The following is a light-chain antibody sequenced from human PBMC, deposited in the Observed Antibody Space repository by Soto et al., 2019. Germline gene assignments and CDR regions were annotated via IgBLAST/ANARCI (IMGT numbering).Light chain of an antibody. CDR1: QSVSSSY. CDR3: QQYNNWPT. CDR2: GAS. J-gene: IGKJ1*01. Sequence: DIVLTQSPGTLYLSPGERGTLSCRASQSVSSSYLAWYQQKPGQAPRLLIYGASSRTTGIPDRFSGSGSGTDFTLTISRLEPEDFAVNYCQQYNNWPTFGQGTKV. V-gene: IGKV3-20*01.